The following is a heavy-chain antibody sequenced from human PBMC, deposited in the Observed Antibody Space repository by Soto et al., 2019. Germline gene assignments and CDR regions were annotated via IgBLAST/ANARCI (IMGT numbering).Heavy chain of an antibody. CDR2: IYPGDSDT. CDR1: GSSFTSYW. CDR3: AFTDYYGMDV. D-gene: IGHD4-4*01. V-gene: IGHV5-51*01. J-gene: IGHJ6*02. Sequence: PWESLKISCKGSGSSFTSYWIGWVRQMPGKGLEWMGIIYPGDSDTTYSPSFQGQVTISADKSISTAYLQWSSLKASDTAMDYCAFTDYYGMDVWGQGTTVTVSS.